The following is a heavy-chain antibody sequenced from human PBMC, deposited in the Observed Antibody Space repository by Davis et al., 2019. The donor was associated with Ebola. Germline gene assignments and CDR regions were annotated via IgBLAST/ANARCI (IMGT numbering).Heavy chain of an antibody. CDR1: GFTFSSYA. CDR2: ISYDGSNK. D-gene: IGHD4-17*01. Sequence: PGGSLRLSCSASGFTFSSYAMHWVRQAPGKGLEWVAVISYDGSNKYYADSVKGRFTISRDNSKNTLYLQMNSLRAEDTAVYYCAGHPYGAHSPGYFDLWGRGTLVTVSS. J-gene: IGHJ2*01. CDR3: AGHPYGAHSPGYFDL. V-gene: IGHV3-30-3*01.